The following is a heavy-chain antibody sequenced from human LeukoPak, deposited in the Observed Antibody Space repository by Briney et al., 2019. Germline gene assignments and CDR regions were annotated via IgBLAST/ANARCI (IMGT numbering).Heavy chain of an antibody. CDR2: IYHSGST. CDR3: ASGSYCSSTSCYDY. D-gene: IGHD2-2*01. J-gene: IGHJ4*02. Sequence: SETLSLTCIVSDYSISSGYYWGWIRQPPGKGLEWIGSIYHSGSTYSHPSLKSRVTISVDTSKNQFSLNLNSVTAADTAVYYCASGSYCSSTSCYDYWGQGTLVTVSS. CDR1: DYSISSGYY. V-gene: IGHV4-38-2*02.